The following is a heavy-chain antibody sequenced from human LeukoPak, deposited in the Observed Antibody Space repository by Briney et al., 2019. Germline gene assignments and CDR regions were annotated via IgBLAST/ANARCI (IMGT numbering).Heavy chain of an antibody. D-gene: IGHD2-2*02. CDR2: IIPTFGTA. CDR1: GGTLSSYA. CDR3: AIYCSSTSCYIFGPFI. J-gene: IGHJ3*02. V-gene: IGHV1-69*13. Sequence: SVKVSCKASGGTLSSYAISWVRQAPGQGLEWMGGIIPTFGTANYAQKFQGRVTITADESTSTAYMELSSLRSEDTAVYYCAIYCSSTSCYIFGPFIWGQGTMVTVSS.